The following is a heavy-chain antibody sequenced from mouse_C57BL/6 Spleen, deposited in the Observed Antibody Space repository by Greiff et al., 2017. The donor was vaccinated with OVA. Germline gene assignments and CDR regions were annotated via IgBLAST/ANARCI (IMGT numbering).Heavy chain of an antibody. CDR1: GYTFTSHW. CDR3: ARDYYGSSYFDY. CDR2: IYPSDSET. D-gene: IGHD1-1*01. Sequence: QVQLQQPGAELVRPGSSVKLSCKASGYTFTSHWMDWVKQRPGQGLEWIGNIYPSDSETHYNQKFKDKATLTVDKSSSTAYMQLSSLTSEDSAVYYCARDYYGSSYFDYWGQGTTLTVSS. J-gene: IGHJ2*01. V-gene: IGHV1-61*01.